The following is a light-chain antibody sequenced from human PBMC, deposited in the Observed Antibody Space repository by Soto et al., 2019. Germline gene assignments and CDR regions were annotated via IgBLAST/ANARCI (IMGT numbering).Light chain of an antibody. Sequence: QSALTQPASVSGSPGQSITISCTGTSSNVGIYNLVSWYQQLPAKAPKLMIYEGSKRPSGVSDRFSGSKSGNTASLTISALQAEDEADYYCAAWDDSLSGRVFGGGTKVTVL. CDR3: AAWDDSLSGRV. CDR1: SSNVGIYNL. J-gene: IGLJ3*02. CDR2: EGS. V-gene: IGLV2-23*01.